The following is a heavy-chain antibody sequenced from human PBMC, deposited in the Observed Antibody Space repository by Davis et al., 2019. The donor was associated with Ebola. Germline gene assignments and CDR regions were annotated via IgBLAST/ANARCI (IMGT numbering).Heavy chain of an antibody. D-gene: IGHD3-3*01. CDR3: ARAVFHEVLDY. J-gene: IGHJ4*02. CDR2: VSHSEREK. Sequence: GESLKISCAASGFTFRNYAMHWVRQAPSKGPEWVAVVSHSEREKFYADSVKGRFTISRDNSENTLYLQMNSLTADDTAVYYCARAVFHEVLDYWGQGTPVTVSS. V-gene: IGHV3-30*04. CDR1: GFTFRNYA.